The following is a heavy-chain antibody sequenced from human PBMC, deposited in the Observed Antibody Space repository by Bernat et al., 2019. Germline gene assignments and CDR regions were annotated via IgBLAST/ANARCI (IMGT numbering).Heavy chain of an antibody. J-gene: IGHJ4*02. V-gene: IGHV3-15*01. Sequence: EVQLVESGGGLVKPGGSLRLSCAASGFSFSNAWMSWVRQAPGKGLEWVGRIKRKKDVGTTDSAAPVKGRFTISNEKAKTTLYRQINSLKTEDAAVYYCTTGYCTNGVYYTYFDHWGQGTLVTVSS. CDR3: TTGYCTNGVYYTYFDH. CDR2: IKRKKDVGTT. D-gene: IGHD2-8*01. CDR1: GFSFSNAW.